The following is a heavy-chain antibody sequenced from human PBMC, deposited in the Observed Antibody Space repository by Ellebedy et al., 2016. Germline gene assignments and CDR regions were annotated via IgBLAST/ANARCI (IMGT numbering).Heavy chain of an antibody. D-gene: IGHD3-9*01. Sequence: SETLSLXCTVSGGSISSGGYYWSWIRQHPGKGLEWIGYIYYSGSTYYNPSLKSRVTISVDTSKNQFSLKLSSVTAADTAVYYCARVRHPYYDILTGYIDYWGQGTLVTVSS. CDR3: ARVRHPYYDILTGYIDY. CDR1: GGSISSGGYY. J-gene: IGHJ4*02. CDR2: IYYSGST. V-gene: IGHV4-31*03.